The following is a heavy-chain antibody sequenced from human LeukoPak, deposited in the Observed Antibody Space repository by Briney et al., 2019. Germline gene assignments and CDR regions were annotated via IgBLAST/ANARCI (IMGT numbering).Heavy chain of an antibody. CDR3: AKDHGYNTHY. V-gene: IGHV3-23*01. D-gene: IGHD5-12*01. CDR2: ISGSGGST. CDR1: GFTFSSYS. Sequence: GGSLRLSCAASGFTFSSYSMNWVRQAPGKGLEWVSAISGSGGSTYYADSVKGRFTISRDNSKNTLYLQMNSLRAEDTAVYYCAKDHGYNTHYWGQGTLVTVSS. J-gene: IGHJ4*02.